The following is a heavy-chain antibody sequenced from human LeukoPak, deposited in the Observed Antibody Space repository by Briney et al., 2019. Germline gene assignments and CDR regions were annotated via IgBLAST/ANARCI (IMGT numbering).Heavy chain of an antibody. J-gene: IGHJ4*02. V-gene: IGHV3-23*01. CDR2: ISTSGRT. CDR1: GFTFSSYA. D-gene: IGHD3-10*01. CDR3: ARIGSGVGKHFDY. Sequence: GGSLRLSCADSGFTFSSYAMSWVRQAPGKGLEWVSLISTSGRTHYADSVQGRFTISRDNSKNTLSLHMNSLRAEDTAVYYCARIGSGVGKHFDYWGQGTLVTVSS.